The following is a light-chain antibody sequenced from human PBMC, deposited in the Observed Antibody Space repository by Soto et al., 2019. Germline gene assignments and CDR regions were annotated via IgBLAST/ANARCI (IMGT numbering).Light chain of an antibody. V-gene: IGKV1-5*01. CDR1: QIISVW. CDR2: DAS. CDR3: QQYDSTSPT. J-gene: IGKJ2*01. Sequence: IQMTQSPSTLSASVGDGVTITCRDSQIISVWLAWYQQRPGKDLKFLIYDASSLETGVPSRFSGSGSGTEFTLTIRSLQTDDFATYYSQQYDSTSPTFGQGTKLEIK.